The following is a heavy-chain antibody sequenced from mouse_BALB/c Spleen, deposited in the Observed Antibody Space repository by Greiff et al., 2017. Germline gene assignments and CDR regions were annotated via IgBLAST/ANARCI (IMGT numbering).Heavy chain of an antibody. D-gene: IGHD2-3*01. CDR3: ARYDGYYYFDY. CDR2: ISYSGST. CDR1: GYSITSDYA. Sequence: EVKLVESGPGLVKPSQSLSLTCTVTGYSITSDYAWNWIRQFPGNKLEWMGYISYSGSTSYNPSLKSRISITRDTSKNQFFLQLNSVTTEDTATYYCARYDGYYYFDYWGQGTTLTVSS. J-gene: IGHJ2*01. V-gene: IGHV3-2*02.